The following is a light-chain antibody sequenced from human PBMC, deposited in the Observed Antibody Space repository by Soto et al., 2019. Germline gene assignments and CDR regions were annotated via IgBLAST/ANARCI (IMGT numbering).Light chain of an antibody. CDR2: EVS. Sequence: QSVLTQPASVSGSPGQSITISCTGTSSDVGGYNYVSWYQQHPGKAPKLMIHEVSNRPSGVSNRFSGSKSGNTASLTISGLQADDEADYYCSSYTSSSTYVFGAATKVIV. CDR1: SSDVGGYNY. J-gene: IGLJ1*01. CDR3: SSYTSSSTYV. V-gene: IGLV2-14*01.